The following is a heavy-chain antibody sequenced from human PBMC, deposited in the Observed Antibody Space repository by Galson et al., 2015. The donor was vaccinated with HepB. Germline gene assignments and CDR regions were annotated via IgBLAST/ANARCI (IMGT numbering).Heavy chain of an antibody. D-gene: IGHD3-10*01. Sequence: SLRLSCAASGFTFSSYGMHWVRQAPGKGLEWVAVISYDGSNKYYADSVKGRFTISRDNSKNTLYLQMNSLRAEDTAVYYCARDRYYYGSGGPYGMDVWGQGTTVTVSS. CDR3: ARDRYYYGSGGPYGMDV. CDR1: GFTFSSYG. V-gene: IGHV3-30*03. CDR2: ISYDGSNK. J-gene: IGHJ6*02.